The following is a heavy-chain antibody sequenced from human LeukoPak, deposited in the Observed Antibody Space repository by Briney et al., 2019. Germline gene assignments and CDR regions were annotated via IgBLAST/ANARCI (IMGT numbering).Heavy chain of an antibody. D-gene: IGHD3-9*01. CDR3: ARGYYDILTGYYRLSYYFDY. CDR2: IYYSGST. V-gene: IGHV4-30-4*08. J-gene: IGHJ4*02. Sequence: SQTLSLTYTVAGGSISSGDYYWSWIRQPPGKGLEWIGYIYYSGSTYYNPSLKSRVTISVDTSKNQFSLKLSSVTAADTAVYYCARGYYDILTGYYRLSYYFDYWGQGTLVTVSS. CDR1: GGSISSGDYY.